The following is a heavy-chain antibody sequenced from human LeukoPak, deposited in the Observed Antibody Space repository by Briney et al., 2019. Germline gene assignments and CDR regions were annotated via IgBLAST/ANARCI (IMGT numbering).Heavy chain of an antibody. CDR3: ARGLNAQDDLDAFDI. CDR2: IYSSGPT. Sequence: SETLSLICTVSGDSISSGGDYWNWIRQRPGTGLEWIGYIYSSGPTYHNPSLKSRVSMSVDPSKNQFSLNLGSVTAADTAVYYCARGLNAQDDLDAFDIWGQGTVVTVSS. V-gene: IGHV4-31*03. J-gene: IGHJ3*02. D-gene: IGHD1-1*01. CDR1: GDSISSGGDY.